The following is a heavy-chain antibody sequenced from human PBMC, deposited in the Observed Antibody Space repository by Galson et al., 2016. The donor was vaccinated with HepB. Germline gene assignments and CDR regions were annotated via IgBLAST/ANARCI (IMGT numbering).Heavy chain of an antibody. D-gene: IGHD2/OR15-2a*01. Sequence: CAISGDSVSRNTAAWNWIRQSPSRGLEWLGRTYYRSEWYNDYEVSVKSRITINPDPSKNQFSLQLNSVPPEDTAVYYCVRGRETNTSYFLDDWGQGTLVTVSS. CDR1: GDSVSRNTAA. CDR2: TYYRSEWYN. J-gene: IGHJ4*02. CDR3: VRGRETNTSYFLDD. V-gene: IGHV6-1*01.